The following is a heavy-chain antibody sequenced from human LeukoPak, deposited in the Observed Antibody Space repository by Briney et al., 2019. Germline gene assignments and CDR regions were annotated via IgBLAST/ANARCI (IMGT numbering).Heavy chain of an antibody. V-gene: IGHV3-9*01. Sequence: GGSLRLSCAASGFTFDDYAMHWVRQAPGKGLEWVSGISWNSGSIGYADSVKGRFTISRDNSKNTLYLQMNSLRAEDTAVYYCAKDHRGYTYGTGYFDYWGQGTLVTVSS. CDR1: GFTFDDYA. J-gene: IGHJ4*02. CDR3: AKDHRGYTYGTGYFDY. D-gene: IGHD5-18*01. CDR2: ISWNSGSI.